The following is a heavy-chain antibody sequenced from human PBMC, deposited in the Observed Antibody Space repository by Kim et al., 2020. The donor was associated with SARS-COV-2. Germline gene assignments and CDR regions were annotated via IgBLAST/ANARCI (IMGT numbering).Heavy chain of an antibody. J-gene: IGHJ6*02. D-gene: IGHD5-12*01. Sequence: GGSLRLSCAASGFTFSSYGMHWVRQPPGKGLEWVAVISYDADNKYYADSVKGRFTISRDNSKNTVYLQMNSLRTEDTAVYYCAKSIPIVASYYYALDVWGQGTTVTVFS. CDR3: AKSIPIVASYYYALDV. CDR1: GFTFSSYG. CDR2: ISYDADNK. V-gene: IGHV3-30*18.